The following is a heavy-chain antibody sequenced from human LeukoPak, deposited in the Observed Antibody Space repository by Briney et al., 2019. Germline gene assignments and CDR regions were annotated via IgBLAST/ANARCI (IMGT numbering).Heavy chain of an antibody. J-gene: IGHJ4*02. CDR1: GYSFTSYW. CDR2: IYPGDSDT. CDR3: ARGEKYYYDSSGYYYADY. D-gene: IGHD3-22*01. Sequence: GESLKISCKGSGYSFTSYWIGWVRQMPGKGLEWMGIIYPGDSDTRYSPSFQGQVTISADKSICTAYLQWSSLKASDTAMYYCARGEKYYYDSSGYYYADYWGQGTLVTVSS. V-gene: IGHV5-51*01.